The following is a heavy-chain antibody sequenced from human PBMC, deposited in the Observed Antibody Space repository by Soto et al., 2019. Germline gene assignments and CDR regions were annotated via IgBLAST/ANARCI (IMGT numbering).Heavy chain of an antibody. V-gene: IGHV3-23*01. J-gene: IGHJ4*02. Sequence: PGGSLRLSCVVSVFPFGANAMSWVRQAPGNGLEWVSGLSNTGRRTSYADSVKGRFNISRDNSENTVYLQMNSLRVEDTAVYYCATEMGATQGPFDNWGQGTLVTVSS. D-gene: IGHD1-26*01. CDR2: LSNTGRRT. CDR1: VFPFGANA. CDR3: ATEMGATQGPFDN.